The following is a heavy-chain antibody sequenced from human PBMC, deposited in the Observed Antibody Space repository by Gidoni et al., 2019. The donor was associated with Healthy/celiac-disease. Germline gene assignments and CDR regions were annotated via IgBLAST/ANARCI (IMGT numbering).Heavy chain of an antibody. V-gene: IGHV3-33*01. CDR1: GFTFSSYG. CDR3: ARGPRVPAAIDY. J-gene: IGHJ4*02. CDR2: IWYDGSNK. Sequence: QVQLVESGGGVVQPGRSLRLSCAASGFTFSSYGMHWVRQAPGKGLEWVAVIWYDGSNKYYADSVKGRFTISRDNSKNTLYLQMNSLRAEDTAVYYCARGPRVPAAIDYWGQGTLVTVSS. D-gene: IGHD2-2*01.